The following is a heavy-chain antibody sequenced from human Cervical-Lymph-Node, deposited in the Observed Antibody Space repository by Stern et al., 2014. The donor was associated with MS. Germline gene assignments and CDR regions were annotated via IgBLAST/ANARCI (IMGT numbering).Heavy chain of an antibody. CDR1: GFSLSRYA. D-gene: IGHD6-13*01. V-gene: IGHV3-33*01. Sequence: QVQLVESGGGVVQHGRSLRLSCGAAGFSLSRYAMTWVRQAQGKGMEWVALICYEGSTPYYADSVTGRFTISRDKFNNTLDLQMNSLRSEYTAVYYCASAYSSSHYYFDYWGQGTLVTVSS. J-gene: IGHJ4*02. CDR2: ICYEGSTP. CDR3: ASAYSSSHYYFDY.